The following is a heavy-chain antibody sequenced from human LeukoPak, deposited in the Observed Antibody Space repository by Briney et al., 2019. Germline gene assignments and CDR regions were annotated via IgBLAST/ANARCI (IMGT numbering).Heavy chain of an antibody. J-gene: IGHJ4*02. CDR3: ARAAARQTFDN. Sequence: ASVKVSCKASGYTFTGYYMHWVRQAPGQGLEWMGRINPSSGGTNYAQKFQGRVTMTRDTSISTAYMELSRLRSDYTAVYYCARAAARQTFDNWGQGTLVTVSS. D-gene: IGHD6-6*01. V-gene: IGHV1-2*06. CDR1: GYTFTGYY. CDR2: INPSSGGT.